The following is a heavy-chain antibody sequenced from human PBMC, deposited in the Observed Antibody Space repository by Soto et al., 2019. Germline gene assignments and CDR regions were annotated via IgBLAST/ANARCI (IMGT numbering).Heavy chain of an antibody. V-gene: IGHV4-61*01. CDR3: ARDSSGRHDY. CDR2: IYQSGTT. D-gene: IGHD3-22*01. CDR1: GGSVRSGSYY. J-gene: IGHJ4*02. Sequence: SETLSLTCSVSGGSVRSGSYYWTWIRQPPGKGLEWIGYIYQSGTTNYNASLKSRVTISIDTSKNQLFLKLNSVTAADTAVYYCARDSSGRHDYWGQGTLVTVSS.